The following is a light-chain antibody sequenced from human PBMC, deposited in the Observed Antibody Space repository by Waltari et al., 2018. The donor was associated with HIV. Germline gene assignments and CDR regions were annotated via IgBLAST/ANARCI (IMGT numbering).Light chain of an antibody. CDR2: SND. Sequence: QSVLTQPPSASGTPGQRVTVSCSGSRSNIGSNYVYWYQQLPGTAPKLLIYSNDQRHSGVPDRVSGSKSGTSASLAISGLRSEDEADYYCAAWDGSLSNYVFGTGTKVTVL. J-gene: IGLJ1*01. V-gene: IGLV1-47*02. CDR1: RSNIGSNY. CDR3: AAWDGSLSNYV.